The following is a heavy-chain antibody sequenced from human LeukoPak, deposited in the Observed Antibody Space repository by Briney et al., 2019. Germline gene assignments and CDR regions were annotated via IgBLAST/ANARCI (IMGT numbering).Heavy chain of an antibody. CDR1: GFTFSTHG. J-gene: IGHJ4*02. D-gene: IGHD2-2*01. CDR2: ISYDGSNK. V-gene: IGHV3-30*18. CDR3: AKARLNCSSTSCYASSFDY. Sequence: PGGSLRLSCAASGFTFSTHGMHWVRQAPGKGLEWVAVISYDGSNKYYADSVKGRFTISRDNSKNTLYLQMNSLRAEDTAVYYCAKARLNCSSTSCYASSFDYWGQGTLVTVSS.